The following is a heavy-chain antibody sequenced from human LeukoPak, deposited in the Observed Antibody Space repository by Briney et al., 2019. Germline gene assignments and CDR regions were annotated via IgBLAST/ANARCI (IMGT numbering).Heavy chain of an antibody. J-gene: IGHJ4*02. V-gene: IGHV3-30*18. CDR2: ISYDGSNK. D-gene: IGHD6-19*01. CDR3: AKEYRLVAVAGTSYFDY. Sequence: GGSLRLSCAASGFTFSSYEMNWVRQAPGKGLEWVALISYDGSNKDYADSVKGRFTISRDNSKNTLYLQMNSLRAEDTAVYYCAKEYRLVAVAGTSYFDYWGQGTLVTVSS. CDR1: GFTFSSYE.